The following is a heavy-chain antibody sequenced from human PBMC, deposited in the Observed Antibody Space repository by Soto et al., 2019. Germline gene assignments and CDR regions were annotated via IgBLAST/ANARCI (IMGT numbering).Heavy chain of an antibody. J-gene: IGHJ5*02. CDR2: INAGNGNT. D-gene: IGHD6-13*01. CDR1: GYTFTSYA. Sequence: VASVKVSCKASGYTFTSYAMHWVRQAPGQRLEWMGWINAGNGNTKYSQKFQGRVTITRDTSASTAYMELSSLRSEDTAVYYCARASSSSWRRTWFDPWGQGTLVTVSS. CDR3: ARASSSSWRRTWFDP. V-gene: IGHV1-3*01.